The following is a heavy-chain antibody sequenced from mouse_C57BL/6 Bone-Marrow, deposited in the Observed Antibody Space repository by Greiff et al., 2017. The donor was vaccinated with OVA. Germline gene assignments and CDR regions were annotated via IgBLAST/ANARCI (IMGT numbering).Heavy chain of an antibody. V-gene: IGHV1-18*01. CDR3: ARSGGSSIVLDWYFDV. D-gene: IGHD1-1*01. CDR1: GYTFTDYN. CDR2: INPNNGGT. J-gene: IGHJ1*03. Sequence: VQLKESGPELVKPGASVKIPCKASGYTFTDYNMDWVKQSHGKSLEWIGDINPNNGGTIYNQKFKGKATLTVDKSSSTAYMELRSLTSEDTAVYYCARSGGSSIVLDWYFDVWGTGTTVTVSS.